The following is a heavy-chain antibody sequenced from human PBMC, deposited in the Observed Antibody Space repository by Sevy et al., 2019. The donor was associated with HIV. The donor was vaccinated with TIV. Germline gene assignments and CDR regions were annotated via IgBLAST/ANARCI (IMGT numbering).Heavy chain of an antibody. Sequence: GGSLRLSCAASGFTFSGYEMNWVRQAPGKGLEWVSYISGGGNTIYFANSVKGRFTISGDNVKNSLYLQMKSLRAEDTAVYYCARELVASGPAFDYWGQGSLVTVSS. V-gene: IGHV3-48*03. CDR1: GFTFSGYE. CDR2: ISGGGNTI. CDR3: ARELVASGPAFDY. J-gene: IGHJ4*02. D-gene: IGHD3-3*02.